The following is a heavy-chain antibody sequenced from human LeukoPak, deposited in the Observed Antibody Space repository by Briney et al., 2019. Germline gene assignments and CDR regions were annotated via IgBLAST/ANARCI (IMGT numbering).Heavy chain of an antibody. Sequence: GGSLRLSCAASGFTFSSYAMSWVRQAPGKGLEWVSAISGSGGSTYYADSVKGRFTISRDNPKNTLYLQMNSLRAEDTAVYYCAKDRLGIAAAGTSDYWGQGTLVTVSS. V-gene: IGHV3-23*01. CDR3: AKDRLGIAAAGTSDY. D-gene: IGHD6-13*01. J-gene: IGHJ4*02. CDR2: ISGSGGST. CDR1: GFTFSSYA.